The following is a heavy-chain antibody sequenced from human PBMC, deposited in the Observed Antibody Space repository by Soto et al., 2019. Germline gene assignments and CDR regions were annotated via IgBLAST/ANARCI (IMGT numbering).Heavy chain of an antibody. V-gene: IGHV3-21*01. CDR1: GFTFSSYS. J-gene: IGHJ4*02. D-gene: IGHD6-13*01. Sequence: GGSLRLSSESSGFTFSSYSINWVRQAPGKGLEWVSSISGSGGYIYYADSVKGRFTISRDNAKNSLYLQMTSLRDEDTALYYCARDRQSTPWYAADYWGQGSLVTVSS. CDR2: ISGSGGYI. CDR3: ARDRQSTPWYAADY.